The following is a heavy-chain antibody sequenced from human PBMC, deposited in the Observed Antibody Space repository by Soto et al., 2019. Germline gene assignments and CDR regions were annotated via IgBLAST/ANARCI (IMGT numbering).Heavy chain of an antibody. Sequence: PGGSLRLSCGASGFIFSNFDMHWVRQTTEKGLEWVSGIGFAGDTNYSGSVKGRFTISRENAKNSLFLQMNSLRAEDTAVYYCAKERATTTAFDYWGQGALVTVSS. D-gene: IGHD4-17*01. V-gene: IGHV3-13*01. CDR3: AKERATTTAFDY. CDR2: IGFAGDT. CDR1: GFIFSNFD. J-gene: IGHJ4*02.